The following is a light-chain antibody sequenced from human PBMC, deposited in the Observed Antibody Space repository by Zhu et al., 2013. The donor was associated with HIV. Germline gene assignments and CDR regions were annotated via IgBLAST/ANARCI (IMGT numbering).Light chain of an antibody. Sequence: DVQMTQSPSSMSASVGDRVTITCRASQGVGYFLSWFQEKSGKAPTRLIFAASNLQSGVPPRFSGRGSGTEFTLTITSLQPDDFATYYCQHVNSNAAFGPGTKVDV. CDR3: QHVNSNAA. CDR1: QGVGYF. CDR2: AAS. V-gene: IGKV1-17*03. J-gene: IGKJ3*01.